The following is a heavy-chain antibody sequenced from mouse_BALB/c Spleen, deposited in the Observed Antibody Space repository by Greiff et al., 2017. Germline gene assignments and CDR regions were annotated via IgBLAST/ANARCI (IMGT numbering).Heavy chain of an antibody. J-gene: IGHJ4*01. CDR1: GYSITSGYY. CDR3: ARDNYRYDDAMDY. D-gene: IGHD2-14*01. Sequence: EVQVVESGPGLVKPSQSLSLTCSVTGYSITSGYYWNWIRQFPGNKLEWMGYISYDGSNNYNPSLKNRISITRDTSKNQFFLKLNSVTTEDTATYYCARDNYRYDDAMDYWGQGTSVTVSS. CDR2: ISYDGSN. V-gene: IGHV3-6*02.